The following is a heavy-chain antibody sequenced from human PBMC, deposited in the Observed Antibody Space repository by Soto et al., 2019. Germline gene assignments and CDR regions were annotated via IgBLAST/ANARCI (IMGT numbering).Heavy chain of an antibody. Sequence: QITLKESGPTLVKPTQTLTLTCTFSGFSLSTSGVGVGWIRQPPGKALEWLALIYWDDDKRYSPSLKSRLTITKDTSKNQVVLTMTNMDPVDPATYYCARPYSSGWYYRYWGQGTLVTVSS. CDR1: GFSLSTSGVG. V-gene: IGHV2-5*02. D-gene: IGHD6-19*01. CDR3: ARPYSSGWYYRY. J-gene: IGHJ4*02. CDR2: IYWDDDK.